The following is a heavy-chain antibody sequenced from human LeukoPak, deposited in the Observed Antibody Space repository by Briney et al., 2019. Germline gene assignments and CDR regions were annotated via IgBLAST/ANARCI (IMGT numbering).Heavy chain of an antibody. J-gene: IGHJ4*02. D-gene: IGHD4-17*01. CDR1: GGSISSYY. V-gene: IGHV4-59*01. CDR2: IYYSGST. Sequence: PSETLSLTCTVSGGSISSYYWSWIRQPPGKGLEWIGYIYYSGSTNYNPSLKSRGTISVDKSKNQFSLKLSSVTAADTAVYYCARATDLVTTTFDYWGQGTLVTVSS. CDR3: ARATDLVTTTFDY.